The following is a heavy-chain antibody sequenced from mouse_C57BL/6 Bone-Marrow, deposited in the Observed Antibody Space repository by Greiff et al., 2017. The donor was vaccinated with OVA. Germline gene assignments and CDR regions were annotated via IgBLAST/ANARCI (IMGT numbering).Heavy chain of an antibody. CDR1: GFNIKDDY. Sequence: EVKVEESGAELVRPGASVKLSCTASGFNIKDDYMHWVKQRPEQGLEWIGWIDPENGDTEYASKFQGKATITADTSSNTAYLQLSSLTSEDTAVYYCTTAYYDYDGAWFAYGGQGTLVTVSA. V-gene: IGHV14-4*01. CDR2: IDPENGDT. D-gene: IGHD2-4*01. CDR3: TTAYYDYDGAWFAY. J-gene: IGHJ3*01.